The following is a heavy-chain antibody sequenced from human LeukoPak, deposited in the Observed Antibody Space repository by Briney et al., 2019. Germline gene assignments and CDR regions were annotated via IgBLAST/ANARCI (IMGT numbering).Heavy chain of an antibody. J-gene: IGHJ4*02. CDR2: INGDNGNT. CDR1: GYTFSSYA. CDR3: ARVAVVPTVNFDY. Sequence: GASVKVSCKTSGYTFSSYAMHWVRQAPGQRLEWMGCINGDNGNTQYSQKFQGRVTITRDTSASTAYMELSSLRSEDTAVYYCARVAVVPTVNFDYWGQGTLVTVSS. D-gene: IGHD2-2*01. V-gene: IGHV1-3*01.